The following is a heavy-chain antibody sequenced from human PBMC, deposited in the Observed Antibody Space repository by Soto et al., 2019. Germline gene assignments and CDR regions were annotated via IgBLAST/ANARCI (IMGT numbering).Heavy chain of an antibody. D-gene: IGHD3-22*01. CDR3: AKTALANYYDSSGPTDY. V-gene: IGHV3-23*01. CDR2: ISGSGGST. CDR1: GFTFSSYA. J-gene: IGHJ4*02. Sequence: GGSLRLSCAASGFTFSSYAMSWVHQAPGKGLEWVSAISGSGGSTYYADSVKGRFTISRDNSKNTLYLQMNSLRAEDTAVYYCAKTALANYYDSSGPTDYWGQGTLVTVSS.